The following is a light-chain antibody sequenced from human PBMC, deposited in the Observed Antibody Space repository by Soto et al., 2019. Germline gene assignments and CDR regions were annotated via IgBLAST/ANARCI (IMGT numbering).Light chain of an antibody. Sequence: EIVLTQSPGTLSLSPGERATLSCRASQSVTSTYLAWYQQKPGQAPRLLIYGASSRATAIPDRFSGSGSGTDFTLTISRLEPEEFAVYYCQQSGSSPWTFGQGTKVEI. CDR3: QQSGSSPWT. CDR1: QSVTSTY. CDR2: GAS. V-gene: IGKV3-20*01. J-gene: IGKJ1*01.